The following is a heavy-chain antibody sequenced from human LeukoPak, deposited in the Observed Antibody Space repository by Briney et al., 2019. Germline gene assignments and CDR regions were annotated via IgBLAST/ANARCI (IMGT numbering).Heavy chain of an antibody. Sequence: SETLSLTCTVSGGCISSYYWSWIRQPPGKGLEWIGYIYYSGSTNYNPSLKSRVTISVDTSKNQFSLKLSSVTAADTAVYYCARVLNSYYDFWSGYPNYYYYGMDVWGQGTTVTVSS. CDR3: ARVLNSYYDFWSGYPNYYYYGMDV. J-gene: IGHJ6*02. V-gene: IGHV4-59*01. CDR2: IYYSGST. D-gene: IGHD3-3*01. CDR1: GGCISSYY.